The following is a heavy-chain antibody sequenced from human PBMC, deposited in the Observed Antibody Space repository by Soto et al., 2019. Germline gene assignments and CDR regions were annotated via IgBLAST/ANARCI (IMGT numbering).Heavy chain of an antibody. CDR3: ARVGYCSSTPCWPIGYFEY. CDR1: GDSISSFY. CDR2: IFSSGST. D-gene: IGHD2-2*01. Sequence: ETLSLTCTVSGDSISSFYWTWIRQPPGKGMEWVGYIFSSGSTNYNPSLKSRVTISVDTSENQFSLKLTSVTAADTAVYYCARVGYCSSTPCWPIGYFEYWGQGTPVTVSS. J-gene: IGHJ4*02. V-gene: IGHV4-59*01.